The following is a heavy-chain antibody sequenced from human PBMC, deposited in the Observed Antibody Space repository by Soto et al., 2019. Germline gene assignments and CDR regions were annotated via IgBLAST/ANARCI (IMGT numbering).Heavy chain of an antibody. CDR3: ARGGRTSGYEFPF. CDR1: GFTFSEYR. D-gene: IGHD6-13*01. Sequence: EVQLVESGGGVVQPGGSLRLSCAASGFTFSEYRMHWVRQAPGKGLVWVAHISTDGSSTYYADSVKGRFTISRDNAKNTLYLQMNNLRAADTAIYYCARGGRTSGYEFPFWGQGTLVTVSS. V-gene: IGHV3-74*01. CDR2: ISTDGSST. J-gene: IGHJ4*02.